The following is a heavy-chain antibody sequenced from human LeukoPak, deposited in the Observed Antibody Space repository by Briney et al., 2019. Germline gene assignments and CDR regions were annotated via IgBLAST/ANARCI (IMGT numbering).Heavy chain of an antibody. V-gene: IGHV3-23*01. D-gene: IGHD2-2*01. CDR1: VFTFSSYA. CDR3: AKDGRSTSWYYMDV. Sequence: PGGSLRLSCAASVFTFSSYAMSWVRQAPGKGLEWVSAISGSGGSTYYADSVKGRFSISRDNSKNTLYLQMNSLRAEDTAVYYCAKDGRSTSWYYMDVWGKGTTVTVSS. CDR2: ISGSGGST. J-gene: IGHJ6*03.